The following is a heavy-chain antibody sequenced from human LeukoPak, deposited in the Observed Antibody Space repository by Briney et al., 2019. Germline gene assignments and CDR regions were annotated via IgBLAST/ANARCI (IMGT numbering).Heavy chain of an antibody. J-gene: IGHJ4*02. D-gene: IGHD1-26*01. CDR2: IYATGST. Sequence: GSLRLSCAASGFTFSSYAMSWVRQPAGKGLEWIGRIYATGSTKFNPSLKSRLTMSMDTSTNQLSLKLSLKLTSVTAADTAVYFCARQGYTASYYFLDFWSQGTLVTVSP. CDR3: ARQGYTASYYFLDF. CDR1: GFTFSSYA. V-gene: IGHV4-4*07.